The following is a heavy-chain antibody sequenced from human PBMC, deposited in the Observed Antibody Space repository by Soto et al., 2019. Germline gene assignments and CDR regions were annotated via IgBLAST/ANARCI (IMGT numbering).Heavy chain of an antibody. CDR3: ARDISPGPATLSWFDP. V-gene: IGHV4-59*01. J-gene: IGHJ5*02. D-gene: IGHD2-15*01. CDR2: IYYSGST. CDR1: GGSISSYY. Sequence: QVQLQESGPGLVKPSETLSLTCTVSGGSISSYYWSWIRQPPGKGLEWIGYIYYSGSTNYNPYLKSRVTISVDTSKNQFSLKLSSVTAADTAVYYCARDISPGPATLSWFDPWGQGTLVTVSS.